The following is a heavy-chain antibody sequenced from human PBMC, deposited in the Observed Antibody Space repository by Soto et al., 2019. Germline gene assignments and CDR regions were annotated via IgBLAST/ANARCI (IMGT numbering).Heavy chain of an antibody. CDR2: IYYSGST. CDR1: GGSISSVGYY. D-gene: IGHD2-8*02. V-gene: IGHV4-39*01. CDR3: ARARGLVAITDY. Sequence: SETLSLTCTVSGGSISSVGYYWGWIRQPPGKGLEWIGSIYYSGSTYYNPSLKSRVTISVDTSKNQFSLKLSSVTAADTAVYYCARARGLVAITDYWGQGTLVTVSS. J-gene: IGHJ4*02.